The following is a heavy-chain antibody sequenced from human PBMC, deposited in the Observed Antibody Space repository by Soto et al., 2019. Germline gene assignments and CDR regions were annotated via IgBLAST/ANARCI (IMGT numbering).Heavy chain of an antibody. CDR2: IYYSGST. CDR3: ARGSYYDSSGYYGP. D-gene: IGHD3-22*01. CDR1: GGSISSGGYY. Sequence: SETLSLTCTVSGGSISSGGYYWSWIRQHPGKGLEWIGYIYYSGSTYYNPSLKSRVTISVDTSKNQFSLKLSSVTAADTAVYYCARGSYYDSSGYYGPWGQGNLVTVSS. V-gene: IGHV4-31*03. J-gene: IGHJ5*02.